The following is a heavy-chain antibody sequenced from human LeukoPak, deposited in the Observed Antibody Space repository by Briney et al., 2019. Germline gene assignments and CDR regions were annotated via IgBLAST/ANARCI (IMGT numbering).Heavy chain of an antibody. J-gene: IGHJ6*03. V-gene: IGHV3-11*04. D-gene: IGHD1-26*01. CDR3: VRESSPLIQYGRGDTYYYLDV. CDR1: VSTFSEYF. Sequence: GGPLRLSCAASVSTFSEYFTTWIRQAPGKGLEWRSYISGSGATVDYADSVKGRFTISRDNAKNSVSLQMDSLSPADTSVYYCVRESSPLIQYGRGDTYYYLDVWGTGTAVAVSS. CDR2: ISGSGATV.